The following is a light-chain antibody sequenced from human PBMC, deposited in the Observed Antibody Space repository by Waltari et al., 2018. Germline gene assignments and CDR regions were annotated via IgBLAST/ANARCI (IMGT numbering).Light chain of an antibody. J-gene: IGLJ3*02. V-gene: IGLV2-23*01. Sequence: QSALTQPASVSGSPGQSITISCTGTSRDVGSHDFNLFSWYQQHPGKAPKLMIYEGNKRPSGVSSRFSGSKSGNTASLTISGLQAEDEADYYCCSYAGRDTWVFGGGTKLTVL. CDR3: CSYAGRDTWV. CDR2: EGN. CDR1: SRDVGSHDFNL.